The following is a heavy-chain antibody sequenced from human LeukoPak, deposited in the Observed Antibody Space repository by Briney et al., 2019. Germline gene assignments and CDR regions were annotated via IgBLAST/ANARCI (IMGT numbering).Heavy chain of an antibody. CDR2: INWNGGST. CDR3: ARVKGNYYDSSGYYLFDY. D-gene: IGHD3-22*01. Sequence: GGSLRLSCAASGFTFDDYGMSWVRQAPGKGLEWVSGINWNGGSTGYADSVKGRFTISRDNAKNSLYLQMNSLRADDTALYYCARVKGNYYDSSGYYLFDYWGQGTLVTVSS. J-gene: IGHJ4*02. V-gene: IGHV3-20*04. CDR1: GFTFDDYG.